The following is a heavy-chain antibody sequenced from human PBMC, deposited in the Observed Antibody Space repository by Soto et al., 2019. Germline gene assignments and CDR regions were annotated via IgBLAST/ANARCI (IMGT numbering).Heavy chain of an antibody. Sequence: ASVKVSCKASGYTFTSYAMHWVRQAPGQRLEWMGWINAGNGNTKYSQKFQGRVTITRDTSASTAYMELSSLRSEDTAVYYCARGVLWFGAAPFDYWGQGTLVTVS. CDR2: INAGNGNT. D-gene: IGHD3-10*01. J-gene: IGHJ4*02. V-gene: IGHV1-3*01. CDR3: ARGVLWFGAAPFDY. CDR1: GYTFTSYA.